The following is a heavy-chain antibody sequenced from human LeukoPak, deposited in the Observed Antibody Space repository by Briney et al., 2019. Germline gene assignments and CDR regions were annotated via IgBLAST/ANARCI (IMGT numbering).Heavy chain of an antibody. J-gene: IGHJ6*03. V-gene: IGHV3-20*04. CDR2: INWNGGST. CDR3: AKAGSWYANSYMDV. D-gene: IGHD6-13*01. CDR1: GFTYDDYG. Sequence: GGSLRLXCAASGFTYDDYGMSWVRQAPGKGLEWVSGINWNGGSTGYADSVKGRFTISRDNSKNTLYLQMNSLRAEDTAVYYCAKAGSWYANSYMDVWGKGTTVTVSS.